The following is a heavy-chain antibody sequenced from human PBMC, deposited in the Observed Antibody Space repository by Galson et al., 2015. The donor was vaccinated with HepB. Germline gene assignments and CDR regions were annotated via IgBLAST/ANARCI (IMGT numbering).Heavy chain of an antibody. CDR2: ISYSGST. CDR1: GGSISSGVYY. Sequence: TLSLTCTVSGGSISSGVYYWNWIRQPPGKGLEWIGYISYSGSTSYNPSLKSRVTISVDTSKTQFSLKVSSVTVADTAVYYCARDIDFWSGSGYYYMDVWGKGTTVTVSS. J-gene: IGHJ6*03. D-gene: IGHD3-3*01. V-gene: IGHV4-30-4*01. CDR3: ARDIDFWSGSGYYYMDV.